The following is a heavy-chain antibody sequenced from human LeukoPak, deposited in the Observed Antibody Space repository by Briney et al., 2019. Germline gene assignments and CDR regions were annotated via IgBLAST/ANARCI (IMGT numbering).Heavy chain of an antibody. CDR3: ARGCSRAACPYYFDY. V-gene: IGHV3-7*01. J-gene: IGHJ4*02. CDR1: EFTLSTYW. Sequence: PGGSLRLSCAGSEFTLSTYWMSWVRQAPGKGLEWVANIKQDGSDKYYVDSVKGRFTISRDNAKNSLFLQMNSLRAEDTALYYCARGCSRAACPYYFDYWGQGSLVTVSS. D-gene: IGHD2-15*01. CDR2: IKQDGSDK.